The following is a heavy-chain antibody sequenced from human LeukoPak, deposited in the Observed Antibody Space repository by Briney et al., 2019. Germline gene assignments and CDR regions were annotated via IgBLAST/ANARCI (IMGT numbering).Heavy chain of an antibody. Sequence: PSETLSLTCTVSGGSISSSSYYWGWIRQPPGKGLEWIGSIYYSGSTYYNPSLKSRVTISVDTSKNQFSLKLSSVTAADTAVYYCARHPRVGATPAVFDYWGQGTLVTVSS. V-gene: IGHV4-39*01. J-gene: IGHJ4*02. CDR2: IYYSGST. CDR3: ARHPRVGATPAVFDY. CDR1: GGSISSSSYY. D-gene: IGHD1-26*01.